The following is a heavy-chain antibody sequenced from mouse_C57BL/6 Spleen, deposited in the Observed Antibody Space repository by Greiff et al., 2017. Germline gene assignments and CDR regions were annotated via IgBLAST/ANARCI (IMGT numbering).Heavy chain of an antibody. CDR2: INPNYGTT. CDR3: ARGGDYDVEGAMDY. D-gene: IGHD2-4*01. J-gene: IGHJ4*01. Sequence: EVQLQQSGPELVKPGASVKISCKASGYSFTDYNMNWVKQSNGKSLEWIGVINPNYGTTSYNQKFKGKATLTVDKSSITAYMQLNSLASEDSAVYYCARGGDYDVEGAMDYWGQGTSVTVSS. CDR1: GYSFTDYN. V-gene: IGHV1-39*01.